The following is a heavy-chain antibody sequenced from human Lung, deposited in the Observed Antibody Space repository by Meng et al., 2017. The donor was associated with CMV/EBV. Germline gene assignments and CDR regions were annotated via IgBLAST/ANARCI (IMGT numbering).Heavy chain of an antibody. J-gene: IGHJ4*02. V-gene: IGHV3-30*02. Sequence: VQLVESGXGVVQPGGSLGLSCATSGFTFGNYAMHWVRQAPGKGLEWLAFIGHDGNNEQYADSMKGRFTISRDNFNTLYLQMKSLTDEDTALYYCGRDYINSVDHWGQGTLVTVSS. CDR2: IGHDGNNE. D-gene: IGHD2-2*02. CDR1: GFTFGNYA. CDR3: GRDYINSVDH.